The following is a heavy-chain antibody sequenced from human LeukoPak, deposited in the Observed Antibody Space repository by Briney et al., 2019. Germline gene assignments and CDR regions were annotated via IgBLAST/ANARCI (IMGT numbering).Heavy chain of an antibody. CDR2: MNQDGNEK. Sequence: GGSLRLSCAASGFIFSDFWMTWVRQAPGKGLEWVANMNQDGNEKRYVDSVKGRFTISRDNAKNLLFLQMDNMRVEDTGVYYCARDVDRRDDPWGQGILVTVSS. D-gene: IGHD3-9*01. V-gene: IGHV3-7*01. CDR3: ARDVDRRDDP. CDR1: GFIFSDFW. J-gene: IGHJ5*02.